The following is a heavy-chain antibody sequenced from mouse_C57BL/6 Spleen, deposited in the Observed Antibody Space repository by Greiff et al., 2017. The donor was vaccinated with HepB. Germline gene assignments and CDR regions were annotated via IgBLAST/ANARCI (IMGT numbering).Heavy chain of an antibody. CDR1: GFTFSNYW. D-gene: IGHD5-5*01. Sequence: DVMLVESGGGLVQPGGSMKLSCVASGFTFSNYWMNWVRQSPEKGLEWVAQIRLKSDNYATHYAESVKGRFTISRDDSKSSVYLQMNNLRAEDTGIYYCTGTTYRYYAMDYWGQGTSVTVSS. V-gene: IGHV6-3*01. CDR3: TGTTYRYYAMDY. CDR2: IRLKSDNYAT. J-gene: IGHJ4*01.